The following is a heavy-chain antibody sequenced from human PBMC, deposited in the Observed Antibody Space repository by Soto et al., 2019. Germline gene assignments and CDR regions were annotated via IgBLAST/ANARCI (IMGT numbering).Heavy chain of an antibody. J-gene: IGHJ6*02. CDR3: GRAAATGTRLYYYYYYGMDG. V-gene: IGHV4-34*01. CDR1: GGSYSGYY. Sequence: SETLSLTCAVYGGSYSGYYWSWIRPPPGKRLEWIGEINHSGSTNYKPSLKSRVTISVDTSKNQFSLKLSTVTAADTAVYYCGRAAATGTRLYYYYYYGMDGWGQGTTVT. CDR2: INHSGST. D-gene: IGHD6-13*01.